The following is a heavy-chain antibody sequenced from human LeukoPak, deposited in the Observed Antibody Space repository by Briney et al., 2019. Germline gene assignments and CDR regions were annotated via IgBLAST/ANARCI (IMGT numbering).Heavy chain of an antibody. Sequence: GGSLRLSCAASGFTFSSYWMSWVRQAPGKGLEWVANIRQDGSDKYYVDSLEGRFTISRDNAKTSLYLQMNSLRAEDTAVYYCARDAGSGDDYPYYYYYYMDVWGKGTTVTISS. D-gene: IGHD5-12*01. CDR2: IRQDGSDK. J-gene: IGHJ6*03. CDR3: ARDAGSGDDYPYYYYYYMDV. V-gene: IGHV3-7*01. CDR1: GFTFSSYW.